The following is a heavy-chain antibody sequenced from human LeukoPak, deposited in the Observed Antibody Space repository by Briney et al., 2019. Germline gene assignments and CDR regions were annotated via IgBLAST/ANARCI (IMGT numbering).Heavy chain of an antibody. CDR2: ISGSGGST. Sequence: GGSLRLSCAASGFTFSTNAMSWVRQAPGKGLEWVSTISGSGGSTYYADSVKGRFTISRDNSKNTLYLQMNSLRAEDTAVYYCAKDPRDDSSGYYYFGYFDYWGQGTLVTVSS. D-gene: IGHD3-22*01. V-gene: IGHV3-23*01. CDR1: GFTFSTNA. J-gene: IGHJ4*02. CDR3: AKDPRDDSSGYYYFGYFDY.